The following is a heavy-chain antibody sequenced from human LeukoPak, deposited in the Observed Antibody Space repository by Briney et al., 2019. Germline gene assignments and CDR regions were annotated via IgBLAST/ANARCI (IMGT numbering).Heavy chain of an antibody. CDR1: GYTFTDFY. D-gene: IGHD5-12*01. J-gene: IGHJ3*02. Sequence: GASVKVSCKASGYTFTDFYIHWVRHAPGQGLEWMGWVRPNNGATKYAEKFQGGVTMTRDTSTSTAHMELSSLRSDDTAEYYCARDLEASPGYEGADALDIWGQGTMVTVSS. V-gene: IGHV1-2*02. CDR2: VRPNNGAT. CDR3: ARDLEASPGYEGADALDI.